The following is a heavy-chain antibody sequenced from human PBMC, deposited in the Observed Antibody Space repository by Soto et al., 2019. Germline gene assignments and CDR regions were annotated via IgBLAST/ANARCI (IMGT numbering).Heavy chain of an antibody. V-gene: IGHV3-9*01. CDR2: ISWNSGNI. Sequence: EVQLVESGGGLVQPGRSLRLSCAASGFTFDDYAMHWVRQAPGKGLEWVSGISWNSGNIVYADSVKGRFTISRDNAKNXLXXQMNSLRAEDTALYYCAKDIGWAGAGPVYYYGMDVWGQGTTVTVSS. CDR1: GFTFDDYA. CDR3: AKDIGWAGAGPVYYYGMDV. D-gene: IGHD6-13*01. J-gene: IGHJ6*02.